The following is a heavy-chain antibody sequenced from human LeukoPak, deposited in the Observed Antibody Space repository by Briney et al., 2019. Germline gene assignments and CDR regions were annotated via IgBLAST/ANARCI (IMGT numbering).Heavy chain of an antibody. CDR3: ARVERYSSSPRYFDL. CDR1: GGSISSYY. D-gene: IGHD6-13*01. V-gene: IGHV4-59*01. Sequence: SETLSLTCTVSGGSISSYYWSWIRQPPGKGLEWIGYIYYSGSTNYNPSLKSRVTISVDTSKNQFSLKLSSVTAADTAVYYCARVERYSSSPRYFDLWGRGTLVTVSS. CDR2: IYYSGST. J-gene: IGHJ2*01.